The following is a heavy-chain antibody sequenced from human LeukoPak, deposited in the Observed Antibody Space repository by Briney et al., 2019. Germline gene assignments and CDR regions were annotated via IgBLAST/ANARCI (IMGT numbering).Heavy chain of an antibody. Sequence: ASVKVSCKASGYTFTSYDINWVRQATGQGLEWMGWMNPNNGNTGYAQKFQGRITMTRNTSISIAYMELSSLISEDTAVYFCARGQGSDYNNEAFDIWGQGTTVTVSS. CDR2: MNPNNGNT. D-gene: IGHD3-10*01. CDR1: GYTFTSYD. CDR3: ARGQGSDYNNEAFDI. V-gene: IGHV1-8*01. J-gene: IGHJ3*02.